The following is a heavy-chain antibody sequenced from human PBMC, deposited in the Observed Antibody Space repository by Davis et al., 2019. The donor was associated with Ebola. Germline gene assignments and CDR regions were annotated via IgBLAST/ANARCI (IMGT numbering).Heavy chain of an antibody. Sequence: ASVKVSCKASGYTFSSHAMHWVRQAPGQRLEWMGWINAGNGNTKYSQKFQGRVTITRDTSASTAYMELSSLRSEDTAMYYCAREPYGDYVYGMDVWGQGTTVNVSS. V-gene: IGHV1-3*01. CDR3: AREPYGDYVYGMDV. D-gene: IGHD4-17*01. CDR2: INAGNGNT. J-gene: IGHJ6*02. CDR1: GYTFSSHA.